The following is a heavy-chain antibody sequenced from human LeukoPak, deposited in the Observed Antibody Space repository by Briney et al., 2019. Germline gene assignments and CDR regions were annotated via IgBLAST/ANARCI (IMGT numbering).Heavy chain of an antibody. J-gene: IGHJ4*02. CDR1: GGTFSSYA. Sequence: ASVKVSCKASGGTFSSYAISWVRQAPGQGLEWMGRIIPILGIANYAQKFQGRVTITADKSTSTAYMELSSLRSEDTAVYYCARENLDCSGGSCYSVDYWGQGTLVTVSS. CDR2: IIPILGIA. D-gene: IGHD2-15*01. CDR3: ARENLDCSGGSCYSVDY. V-gene: IGHV1-69*04.